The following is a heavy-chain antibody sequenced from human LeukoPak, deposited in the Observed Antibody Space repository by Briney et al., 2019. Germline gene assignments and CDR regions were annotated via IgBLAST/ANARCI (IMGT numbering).Heavy chain of an antibody. CDR3: ATVPLYCSGGSCYHTFDY. J-gene: IGHJ4*02. D-gene: IGHD2-15*01. V-gene: IGHV1-24*01. CDR1: GYTLTELS. Sequence: ASVKVSCKVSGYTLTELSMHWVRQAPGKGLEWMGGFDPEDGETIYAQKFQGRVTMTEDTSTDTAYMELSSLRSEDTAVYYCATVPLYCSGGSCYHTFDYWGQGTLVTVSS. CDR2: FDPEDGET.